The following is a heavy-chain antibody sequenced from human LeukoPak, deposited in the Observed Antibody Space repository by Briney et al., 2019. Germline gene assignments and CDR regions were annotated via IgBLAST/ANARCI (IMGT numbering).Heavy chain of an antibody. D-gene: IGHD3-16*01. V-gene: IGHV4-59*01. CDR1: GGSISPYY. J-gene: IGHJ3*02. Sequence: SETLSLTCTVSGGSISPYYWNWIRQPPGKGLDWIGYIYYSGSTNYNPSLKSRVTISVDTSKNQFSLRLSSVTAADTAVYYCARRLMGHDAFDIWGQGTMVTVSS. CDR3: ARRLMGHDAFDI. CDR2: IYYSGST.